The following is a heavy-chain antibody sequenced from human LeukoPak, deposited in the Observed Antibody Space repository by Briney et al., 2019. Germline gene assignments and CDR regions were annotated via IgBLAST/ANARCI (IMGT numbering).Heavy chain of an antibody. CDR2: ISSGGTT. J-gene: IGHJ3*02. V-gene: IGHV3-53*01. Sequence: GGSLRLSCAASGFTVISNYVYWVRQAPGKGLEWVSVISSGGTTYYADSVKGRFTISRDNPKNTLYLQMNSLRAEDTAVYYCARDSIYYDSSALDAFDIWAQGTMVTVSS. CDR1: GFTVISNY. D-gene: IGHD3-22*01. CDR3: ARDSIYYDSSALDAFDI.